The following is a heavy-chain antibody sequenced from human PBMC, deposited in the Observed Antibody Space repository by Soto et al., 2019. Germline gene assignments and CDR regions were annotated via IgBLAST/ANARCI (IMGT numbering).Heavy chain of an antibody. D-gene: IGHD3-22*01. Sequence: GMDWVSGISGSGDRTYYADSAKGRFTISKDISRNSLSLQLDSLGVEDTAVYFCVKDDGGYPSTAPHWGQGTLVTVSS. CDR3: VKDDGGYPSTAPH. V-gene: IGHV3-23*01. J-gene: IGHJ4*02. CDR2: ISGSGDRT.